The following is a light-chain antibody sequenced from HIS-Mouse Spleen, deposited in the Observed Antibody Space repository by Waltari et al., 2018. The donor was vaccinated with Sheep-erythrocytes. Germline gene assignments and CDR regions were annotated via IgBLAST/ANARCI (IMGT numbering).Light chain of an antibody. J-gene: IGLJ2*01. V-gene: IGLV3-1*01. CDR1: KLGDKY. CDR2: DS. Sequence: ELTQPPSVSVSPGQTASITCSGDKLGDKYACWYQQDSKLPSGIPERFSGSNSGNTATLTISGTQAMDEADYYCQAWDSSTVVFGGGTKLTVL. CDR3: QAWDSSTVV.